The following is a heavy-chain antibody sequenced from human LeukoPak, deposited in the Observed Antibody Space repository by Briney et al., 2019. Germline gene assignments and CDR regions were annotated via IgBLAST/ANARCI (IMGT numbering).Heavy chain of an antibody. CDR3: ARVKGRMVRGVTTTGFDY. CDR1: GYTFTSYD. CDR2: MNPNSGNT. V-gene: IGHV1-8*01. D-gene: IGHD3-10*01. J-gene: IGHJ4*02. Sequence: ASVKVSCKASGYTFTSYDINWVRQATGQGLEWMGRMNPNSGNTGYAQKFQGRVTMTRNTSISTAYMELSSLRSEDTAVYYCARVKGRMVRGVTTTGFDYWGQGTLVTVSS.